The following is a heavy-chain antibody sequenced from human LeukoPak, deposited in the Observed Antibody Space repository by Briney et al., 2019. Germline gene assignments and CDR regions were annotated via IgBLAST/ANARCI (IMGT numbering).Heavy chain of an antibody. CDR3: AKGAASRGYTYVAN. CDR2: VSASGGST. D-gene: IGHD5-18*01. CDR1: AFTFRSYA. Sequence: PGGSLRLSCAASAFTFRSYAMIWVRQALGKGLEWVSTVSASGGSTYYADSVKGRFSISRDNSNNTLYLQMNSLRAEDTAVYYCAKGAASRGYTYVANWGQGTLVTVSS. J-gene: IGHJ4*02. V-gene: IGHV3-23*01.